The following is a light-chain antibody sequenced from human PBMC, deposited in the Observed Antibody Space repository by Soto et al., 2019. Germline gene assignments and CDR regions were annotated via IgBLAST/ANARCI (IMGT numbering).Light chain of an antibody. CDR1: QSVSSSY. J-gene: IGKJ2*01. CDR2: GAS. Sequence: IVLTQSPGTLSLSPGERASLSCRASQSVSSSYLAWYQQKPGQAPRLLIYGASSSATGIPDRFSGSGSGTDFTLTISRLEPDDFAVYCCQQYGSSLYTFGQGTKLEIK. CDR3: QQYGSSLYT. V-gene: IGKV3-20*01.